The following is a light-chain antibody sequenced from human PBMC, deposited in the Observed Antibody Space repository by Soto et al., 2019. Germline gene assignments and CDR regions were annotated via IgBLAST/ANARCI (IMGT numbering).Light chain of an antibody. J-gene: IGKJ1*01. CDR3: QQYGSSPHT. CDR1: QSVVSSY. CDR2: GAS. Sequence: EIVLTQSPGTLSLSPGERNTLSCRASQSVVSSYLAWYQQKPGQAPRLLIYGASSRATGIPDRFSGSGSGTDFTLTIIRLVPEVFAVYYCQQYGSSPHTFGQGTKVDIK. V-gene: IGKV3-20*01.